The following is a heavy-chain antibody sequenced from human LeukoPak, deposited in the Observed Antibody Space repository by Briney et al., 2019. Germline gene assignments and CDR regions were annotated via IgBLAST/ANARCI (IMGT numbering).Heavy chain of an antibody. CDR1: GGSFSDYY. J-gene: IGHJ4*02. CDR3: ARGCPGY. CDR2: ISHSGTT. V-gene: IGHV4-34*01. Sequence: PSETLSLTCAVYGGSFSDYYWTWIRQTPGKGLEWIGQISHSGTTSYNPSLKSRVTMSVDTSKNQFSMKLNSVTAADTAVYYCARGCPGYWGQGTLVTVSS.